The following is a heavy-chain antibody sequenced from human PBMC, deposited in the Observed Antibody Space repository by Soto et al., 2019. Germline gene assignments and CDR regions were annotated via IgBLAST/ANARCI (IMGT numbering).Heavy chain of an antibody. CDR2: VSGNGATT. CDR1: GGSINTFY. V-gene: IGHV3-23*01. J-gene: IGHJ1*01. Sequence: PSETLSLTCTVSGGSINTFYWSWVRQAPGKGLEWVAAVSGNGATTHYADSVKGRFTVSRDNSRNTVYLQLNSLRAEDTAVFYCAKKSYYYDTSGYSEYFQHWGQGTLVTVSS. CDR3: AKKSYYYDTSGYSEYFQH. D-gene: IGHD3-22*01.